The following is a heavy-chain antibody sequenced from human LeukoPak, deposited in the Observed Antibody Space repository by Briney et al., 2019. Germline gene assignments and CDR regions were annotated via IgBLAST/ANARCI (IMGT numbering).Heavy chain of an antibody. V-gene: IGHV3-7*01. J-gene: IGHJ6*04. CDR1: GFTFSNYW. D-gene: IGHD3-10*02. Sequence: GGSLRLSCAASGFTFSNYWMSWVRQLPGKGLEWVANIKPDGSELYYVDSVKGRFTISRDNAKNSLYLQMNSLRAEDTAVYYCAELGITMIGGVWGKGTTVTISS. CDR2: IKPDGSEL. CDR3: AELGITMIGGV.